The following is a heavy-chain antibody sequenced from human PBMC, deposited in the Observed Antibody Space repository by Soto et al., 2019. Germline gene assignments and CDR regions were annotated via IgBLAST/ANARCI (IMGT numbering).Heavy chain of an antibody. CDR3: AKDEGDIVVAPAAIVDY. Sequence: GGSLRLSCAASGFTFSSYGMHWVRQAPGKGLEWVAVISYDGSNKYYADSVKGRFTISRDNSKNTLYLQMNSLRAEDTAVYYCAKDEGDIVVAPAAIVDYWGQRTLVTVSS. CDR1: GFTFSSYG. CDR2: ISYDGSNK. V-gene: IGHV3-30*18. J-gene: IGHJ4*02. D-gene: IGHD2-2*01.